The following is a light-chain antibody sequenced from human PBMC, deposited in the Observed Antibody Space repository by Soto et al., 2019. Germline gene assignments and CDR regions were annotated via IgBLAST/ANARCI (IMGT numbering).Light chain of an antibody. CDR3: QQYNNWPPPWT. V-gene: IGKV3-15*01. CDR1: QIVSSN. J-gene: IGKJ1*01. CDR2: GAS. Sequence: EIVMTQSPATLSVSPGERATLSCRASQIVSSNLAWYQQKPGQAPRLLIYGASTRATGIPARFSGSGSGTEFTLTISSLQSEDFAVYYCQQYNNWPPPWTFGQGTKVDIK.